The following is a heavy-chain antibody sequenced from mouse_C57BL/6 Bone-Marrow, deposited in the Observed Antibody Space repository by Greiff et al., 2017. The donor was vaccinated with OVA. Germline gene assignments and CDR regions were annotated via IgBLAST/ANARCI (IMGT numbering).Heavy chain of an antibody. CDR3: AREDTTVDWYFDV. CDR1: GYTFTSYW. J-gene: IGHJ1*03. Sequence: QVQLQQPGAELVRPGTSVKLSCKASGYTFTSYWMHWVKQRPGQGLEWIGVIDPSDSSTNYNQKFKGKATLTVDTSSSTAYMQLSSLTSEDSAVYYCAREDTTVDWYFDVWGTGTTVTVSS. D-gene: IGHD1-1*01. CDR2: IDPSDSST. V-gene: IGHV1-59*01.